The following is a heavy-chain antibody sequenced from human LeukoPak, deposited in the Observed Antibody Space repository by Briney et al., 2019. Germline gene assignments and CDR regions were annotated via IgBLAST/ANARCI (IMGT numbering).Heavy chain of an antibody. CDR3: ARDLVYYDSSGYYPYFDY. J-gene: IGHJ4*02. Sequence: SVKVSCKASGGTFSSYAISWERQAPGQGLEWMGRIIPILGIANYAQKFQGRVTITADKSTSTAYMELSSLRSEDTAVYYCARDLVYYDSSGYYPYFDYWGQGTLVTVSS. V-gene: IGHV1-69*04. D-gene: IGHD3-22*01. CDR1: GGTFSSYA. CDR2: IIPILGIA.